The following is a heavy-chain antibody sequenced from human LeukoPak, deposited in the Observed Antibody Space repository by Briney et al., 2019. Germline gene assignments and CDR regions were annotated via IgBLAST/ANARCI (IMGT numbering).Heavy chain of an antibody. CDR2: INPNRAGP. Sequence: IGWINPNRAGPNYAQKFPGRVTMTRDTSISTAYMELSRLRSDDTAVYYCARGVVVVAAIDYWGQGTLVTVSS. J-gene: IGHJ4*02. D-gene: IGHD2-15*01. CDR3: ARGVVVVAAIDY. V-gene: IGHV1-2*02.